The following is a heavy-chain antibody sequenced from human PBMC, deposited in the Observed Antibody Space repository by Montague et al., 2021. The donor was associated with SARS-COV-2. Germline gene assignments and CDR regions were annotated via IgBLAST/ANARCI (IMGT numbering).Heavy chain of an antibody. J-gene: IGHJ4*02. CDR2: IHDIESS. V-gene: IGHV4-59*01. CDR1: GGSISRYF. CDR3: ARVSVGGRDGSTRQYEGLDS. D-gene: IGHD2/OR15-2a*01. Sequence: SETLSLTCTVSGGSISRYFWNWIRQTPGKGLEWMGYIHDIESSIYNPSLQSRITILLDTPKNQFSLRLNAVTAADTAVYYCARVSVGGRDGSTRQYEGLDSWGQGILVTVSS.